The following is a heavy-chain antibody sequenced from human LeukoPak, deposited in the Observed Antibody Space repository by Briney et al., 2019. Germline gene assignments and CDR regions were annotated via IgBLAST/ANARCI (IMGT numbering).Heavy chain of an antibody. CDR1: GGTFSSYA. CDR3: ARGVYDFWSGYLYYFDY. D-gene: IGHD3-3*01. Sequence: ASVKVSCKASGGTFSSYAISWVRQAPGQGLEWMGIINPSGGSTTYAQKFQGRVTMTRDTSTSTVYMELSSLRSEDTAVYYCARGVYDFWSGYLYYFDYWGRGTLVTVSS. J-gene: IGHJ4*02. V-gene: IGHV1-46*03. CDR2: INPSGGST.